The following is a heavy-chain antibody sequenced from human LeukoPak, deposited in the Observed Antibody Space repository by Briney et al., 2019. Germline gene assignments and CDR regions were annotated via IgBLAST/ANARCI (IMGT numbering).Heavy chain of an antibody. V-gene: IGHV3-23*01. CDR3: AKDPVSXGYLXYAFXX. Sequence: GGSLRLSCAASGFTFSSYAMNWVRQAPGKGLEWVSTISVSGGSTYYADSVKGRFTISRDNSKNTLYLQMNSLRAEDTAVYYCAKDPVSXGYLXYAFXXWXQXXLVTVSS. D-gene: IGHD5-18*01. CDR2: ISVSGGST. J-gene: IGHJ4*02. CDR1: GFTFSSYA.